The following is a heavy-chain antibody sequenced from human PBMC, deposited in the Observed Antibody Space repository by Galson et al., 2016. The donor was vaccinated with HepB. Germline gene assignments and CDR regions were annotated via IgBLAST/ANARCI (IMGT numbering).Heavy chain of an antibody. CDR3: ARVVGRGVYDGRFDY. CDR1: GDSVSSNSAA. V-gene: IGHV6-1*01. CDR2: TYYRSKWYN. J-gene: IGHJ4*02. Sequence: CAISGDSVSSNSAAWNWIRQSPSRGLEWLGRTYYRSKWYNDYAESVKSRITINTDASKNQFSLQLNSVTPEDTAVYYCARVVGRGVYDGRFDYWGQGILVTVSS. D-gene: IGHD5/OR15-5a*01.